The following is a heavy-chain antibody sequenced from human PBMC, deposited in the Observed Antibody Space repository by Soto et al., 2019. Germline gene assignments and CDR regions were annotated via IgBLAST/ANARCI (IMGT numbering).Heavy chain of an antibody. D-gene: IGHD3-3*02. V-gene: IGHV1-3*01. Sequence: QAQLVQSGAEMKKPGASVKVSCKATGYTFSAYTMNWVRQAPGQSLEWMGWINAGSGNTKYSQNLHGRVSITRDTSASTVYMELTGLTSEDTAVYYCARDTETLGPRANDALDIWGQGTMVTVSS. CDR1: GYTFSAYT. CDR2: INAGSGNT. J-gene: IGHJ3*02. CDR3: ARDTETLGPRANDALDI.